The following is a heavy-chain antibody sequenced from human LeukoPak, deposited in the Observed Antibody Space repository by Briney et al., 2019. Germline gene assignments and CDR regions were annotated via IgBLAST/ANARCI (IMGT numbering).Heavy chain of an antibody. J-gene: IGHJ4*02. V-gene: IGHV3-30*03. D-gene: IGHD2-21*02. CDR1: GFTFSSYG. Sequence: PGGSLRLSCAASGFTFSSYGMHWVRQAPGKGLEWVAVISYDGSNKYYADSVKGRFTISRDNSKNTLYLQMNSLRAEDTAVYYCASMRDEVTVWGQGTLVTVSS. CDR2: ISYDGSNK. CDR3: ASMRDEVTV.